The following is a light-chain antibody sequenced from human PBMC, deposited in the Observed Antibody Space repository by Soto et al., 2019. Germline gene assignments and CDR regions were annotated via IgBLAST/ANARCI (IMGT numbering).Light chain of an antibody. CDR2: GAS. CDR1: RSVSNNY. J-gene: IGKJ1*01. V-gene: IGKV3-20*01. CDR3: QQYGSSGT. Sequence: EIVLTQSTGCLSLSPGERATLSCRASRSVSNNYLAWYQQKPGQAPRLLIYGASNRATSIPDRFSRSESGTDFTLTISRVEPEDIAVYYSQQYGSSGTFRQGTKVDIK.